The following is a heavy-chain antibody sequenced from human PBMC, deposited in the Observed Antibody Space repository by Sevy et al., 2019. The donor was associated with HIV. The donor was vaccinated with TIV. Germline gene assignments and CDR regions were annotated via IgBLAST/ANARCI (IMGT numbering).Heavy chain of an antibody. J-gene: IGHJ2*01. V-gene: IGHV4-59*12. CDR3: ARAGRRPPVVDSNWYFDV. CDR2: VYHTGTT. D-gene: IGHD3-22*01. CDR1: GSSITSYY. Sequence: SETLSLTCAVSGSSITSYYWNWIRQSPGKGLEWIAYVYHTGTTSYNPSLRSRVSTSLDTSGSQFSLTMYSVTAADTAIYYCARAGRRPPVVDSNWYFDVWGRGTLVTVSS.